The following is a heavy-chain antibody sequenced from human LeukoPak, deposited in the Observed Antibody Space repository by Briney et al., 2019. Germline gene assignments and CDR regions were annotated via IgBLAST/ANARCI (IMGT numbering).Heavy chain of an antibody. CDR2: IYYSGST. J-gene: IGHJ5*02. Sequence: PSETLSLTCTVSGGSISSYYWSWIRQPPGKGLEWIGYIYYSGSTNYNPSLKSRVTMSVDTSKNQFPLKLSSVTAADTAVYYCARVRPGIAAAGTNWFDPWGQGTLVTVSS. CDR1: GGSISSYY. V-gene: IGHV4-59*01. CDR3: ARVRPGIAAAGTNWFDP. D-gene: IGHD6-13*01.